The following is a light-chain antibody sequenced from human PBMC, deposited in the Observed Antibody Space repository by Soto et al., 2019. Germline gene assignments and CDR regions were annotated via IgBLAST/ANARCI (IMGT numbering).Light chain of an antibody. CDR2: KAS. CDR3: QHYDSYPFT. CDR1: QSIRNY. V-gene: IGKV1-5*03. J-gene: IGKJ3*01. Sequence: DIQMTQSPSTLSASVGDRVTITCRASQSIRNYLAWYQQKSGKAPNLLIYKASTLESGVPSRFSGSGSGTEFTLTISSLQPDDVATYYCQHYDSYPFTFGPGTQVNI.